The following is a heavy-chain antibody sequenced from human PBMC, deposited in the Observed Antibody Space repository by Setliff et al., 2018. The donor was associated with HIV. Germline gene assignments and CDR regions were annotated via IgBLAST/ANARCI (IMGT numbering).Heavy chain of an antibody. CDR1: GGSLSGFY. D-gene: IGHD6-19*01. J-gene: IGHJ4*02. V-gene: IGHV4-34*01. CDR2: VTHSGST. CDR3: ARGRKKTLAVSGTRYFDF. Sequence: PSETLSLTCAVYGGSLSGFYWTFIRQSPGKGLEWIGEVTHSGSTTYDPSLKSRITISVDTSKNQFSLKPTSVTAADMGVYYCARGRKKTLAVSGTRYFDFWGQGTLVTAPQ.